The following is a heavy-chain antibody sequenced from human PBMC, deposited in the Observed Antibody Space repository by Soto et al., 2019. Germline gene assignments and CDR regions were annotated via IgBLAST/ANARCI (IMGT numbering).Heavy chain of an antibody. CDR2: IYYSGST. CDR1: GGSISSSSYY. V-gene: IGHV4-39*01. D-gene: IGHD3-10*01. J-gene: IGHJ4*02. CDR3: ARPTYYYGSGSYPPLLYFDY. Sequence: SGTLSLTCTVSGGSISSSSYYWGWIRQPPGKGLEWIGSIYYSGSTYYNPSLKSRVTISVDTSKNQFSLKLSSVTAADTAVYYCARPTYYYGSGSYPPLLYFDYWGQGTLVTVSS.